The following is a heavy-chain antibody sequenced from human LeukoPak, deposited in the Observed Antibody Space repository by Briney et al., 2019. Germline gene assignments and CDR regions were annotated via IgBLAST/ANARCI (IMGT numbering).Heavy chain of an antibody. J-gene: IGHJ4*02. V-gene: IGHV1-46*01. D-gene: IGHD4-17*01. CDR1: GYTFTSYY. CDR3: ARALPTRGIYGDYGGFDY. CDR2: INPSGGST. Sequence: GASVKVSCKASGYTFTSYYMHWVRQAPGQGLEWMGIINPSGGSTSYAQKFQGRVTMTRDMSTSTVYMELSSLRSEDTAVYYCARALPTRGIYGDYGGFDYWGQGTLVTVSS.